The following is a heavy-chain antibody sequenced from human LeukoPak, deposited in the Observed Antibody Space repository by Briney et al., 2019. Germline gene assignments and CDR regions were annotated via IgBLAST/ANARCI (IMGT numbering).Heavy chain of an antibody. CDR1: GYTFTSYD. V-gene: IGHV1-8*01. CDR3: ARGNSSGWYWSLYYYYGMDV. J-gene: IGHJ6*02. D-gene: IGHD6-19*01. Sequence: GASVKVSCKASGYTFTSYDINWVRQAPGQGLEWMGWVNPNSGNTGYAQKFQGRVTMTRNTSISTAYMELSSLRSEDTAVYYCARGNSSGWYWSLYYYYGMDVWGQGTTVTVSS. CDR2: VNPNSGNT.